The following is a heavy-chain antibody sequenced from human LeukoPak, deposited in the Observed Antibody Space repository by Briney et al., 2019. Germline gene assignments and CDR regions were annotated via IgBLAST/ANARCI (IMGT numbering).Heavy chain of an antibody. Sequence: GGSLRLSCAASGFTFSSYAMGWVRQAPGKGLEWVSGIGGSGGSTYYADSVKGRFTISRDNSKNTLYLQMNSLRAEDTAVYYCAKDTQAYYYDSSGPFYFDYWGQGTLVTVSS. D-gene: IGHD3-22*01. CDR1: GFTFSSYA. V-gene: IGHV3-23*01. J-gene: IGHJ4*02. CDR2: IGGSGGST. CDR3: AKDTQAYYYDSSGPFYFDY.